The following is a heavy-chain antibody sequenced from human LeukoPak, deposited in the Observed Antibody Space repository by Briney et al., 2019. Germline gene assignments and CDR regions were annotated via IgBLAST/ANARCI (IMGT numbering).Heavy chain of an antibody. CDR3: ARNDDGDDGIDY. Sequence: SGGSLTLSCAASGFTFSTYTMNWVRQAPGKGLEWVSSISRGSGYKFYGDSVKGRFTIFRDNAQNSLFLQMDSPRVDDTAVYYCARNDDGDDGIDYWGQGTLVSVSS. D-gene: IGHD4-17*01. V-gene: IGHV3-21*01. CDR2: ISRGSGYK. CDR1: GFTFSTYT. J-gene: IGHJ4*02.